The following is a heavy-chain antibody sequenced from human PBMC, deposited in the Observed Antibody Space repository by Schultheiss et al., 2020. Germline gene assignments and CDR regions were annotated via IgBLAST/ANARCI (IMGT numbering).Heavy chain of an antibody. CDR1: GFSFRTYG. J-gene: IGHJ6*02. V-gene: IGHV3-23*01. Sequence: GGSLRLSCAVSGFSFRTYGMNWVRQAPGKGLEWVSSFAGSGGATYFADSVKGRFSISRDNSMNTLYLQMKSLRAEDTAVYYCAKVGSSRYNAMDVWGQGTMVTVSS. D-gene: IGHD3-9*01. CDR3: AKVGSSRYNAMDV. CDR2: FAGSGGAT.